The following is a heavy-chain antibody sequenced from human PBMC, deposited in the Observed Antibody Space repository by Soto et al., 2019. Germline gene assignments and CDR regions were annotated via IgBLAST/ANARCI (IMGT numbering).Heavy chain of an antibody. CDR2: IYSGGST. D-gene: IGHD3-10*01. CDR3: ARRHYYGLD. J-gene: IGHJ4*02. Sequence: ESGGGLVQPGGSLRLSCAASGFTVSSNFLIWVRQAPGKGLECVSIIYSGGSTDHADSVKDRFTISRDNSKNTLYLQMNSLRAEDTAVYYCARRHYYGLDWGQGTLVTVSS. V-gene: IGHV3-66*04. CDR1: GFTVSSNF.